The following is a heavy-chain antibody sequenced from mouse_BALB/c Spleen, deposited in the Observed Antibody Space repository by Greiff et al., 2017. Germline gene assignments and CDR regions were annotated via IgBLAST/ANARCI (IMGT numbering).Heavy chain of an antibody. D-gene: IGHD2-3*01. CDR2: ISSGGSYT. J-gene: IGHJ4*01. CDR3: AREGYDGPYYYAMDY. CDR1: GFTFSSYA. Sequence: EVQLVESGGGLVKPGGSLKLSCAASGFTFSSYAMSWVRQSPEKRLEWVAEISSGGSYTYYPDTVTGRFTISRDNDKNTLYLEMSSLRSEDTAMYYCAREGYDGPYYYAMDYWGQGTSVTVSS. V-gene: IGHV5-9-4*01.